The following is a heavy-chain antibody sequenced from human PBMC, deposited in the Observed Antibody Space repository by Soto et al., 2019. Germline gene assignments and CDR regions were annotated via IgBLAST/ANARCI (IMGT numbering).Heavy chain of an antibody. J-gene: IGHJ4*02. CDR2: ISYDGSNK. D-gene: IGHD4-17*01. V-gene: IGHV3-30*03. CDR1: GFTFSSYG. CDR3: APWVGAFDY. Sequence: QVQLVESGGGVVQPGRSLRLSCAASGFTFSSYGMHWVRQAPGKGLEWVAVISYDGSNKYYADSVKGRFTISRDNSKNTLYLQWNSRRAEDTAVYYCAPWVGAFDYWGQGTLVTVSS.